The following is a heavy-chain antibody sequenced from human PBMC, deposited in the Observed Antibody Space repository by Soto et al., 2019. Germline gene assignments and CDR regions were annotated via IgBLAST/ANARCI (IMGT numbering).Heavy chain of an antibody. V-gene: IGHV3-30-3*01. CDR1: GFTFRSYA. D-gene: IGHD2-2*01. CDR2: ISYDGSNE. J-gene: IGHJ4*02. CDR3: ARARLDTPALDY. Sequence: QVQLVESGGGVVQPGRSLRLSCAASGFTFRSYAMHWVRQAPGKGLEWVAVISYDGSNEYYADSVKGRFTISRDNSKNTLYLQMNSLRAEDTAVYYCARARLDTPALDYWGQGPLVTVSS.